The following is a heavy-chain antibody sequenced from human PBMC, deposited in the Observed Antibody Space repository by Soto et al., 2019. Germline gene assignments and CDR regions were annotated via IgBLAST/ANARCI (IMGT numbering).Heavy chain of an antibody. CDR1: GFTFSSYA. V-gene: IGHV3-23*01. CDR2: ISGSGGST. J-gene: IGHJ6*02. D-gene: IGHD5-18*01. CDR3: AIIGYSYGYGSYYYGMDV. Sequence: EVQLLESGGGLVQPGGSLRLSCAASGFTFSSYAMSWVRQAPGKGLEWVSAISGSGGSTYYADSVKGRFTISRDNSKNTLYLQMNSLRAEDTAVYYCAIIGYSYGYGSYYYGMDVWGQGTTVTVSS.